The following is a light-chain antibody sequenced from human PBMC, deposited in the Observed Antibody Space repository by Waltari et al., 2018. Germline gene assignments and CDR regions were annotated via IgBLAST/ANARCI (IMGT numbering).Light chain of an antibody. CDR2: DAP. CDR1: QSIRSN. V-gene: IGKV3-15*01. CDR3: QQYNRWPPLT. Sequence: DILMTQSPAALSVSPGERATFSCRASQSIRSNLSWHQQKPCQAPRPPIFDAPTRATGVPVRFRGSGSGREFILTISGLQSEDSAIYYCQQYNRWPPLTFGGGTKVEIK. J-gene: IGKJ4*01.